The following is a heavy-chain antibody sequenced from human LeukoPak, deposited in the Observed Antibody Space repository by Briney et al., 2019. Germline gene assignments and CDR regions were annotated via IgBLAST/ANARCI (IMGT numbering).Heavy chain of an antibody. CDR1: GFTFSRYW. D-gene: IGHD3-9*01. CDR2: INPDGREK. Sequence: GGSLRLSCAVSGFTFSRYWMSWVRQAPGKRPEWVAIINPDGREKYYVDSVKGRFTISRDNAWDSLFVQMNSLRAEDTAVYYCAGSDTTGYSPREWDYWYFDLWGRGTLVTVSS. V-gene: IGHV3-7*01. J-gene: IGHJ2*01. CDR3: AGSDTTGYSPREWDYWYFDL.